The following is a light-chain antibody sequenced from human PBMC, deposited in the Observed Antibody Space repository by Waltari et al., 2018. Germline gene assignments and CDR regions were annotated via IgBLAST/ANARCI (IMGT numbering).Light chain of an antibody. J-gene: IGKJ1*01. CDR2: DAS. CDR3: QKYGTRPAT. CDR1: QSVGRT. V-gene: IGKV3-20*01. Sequence: EIVLTQSPASLSLSPGARATLSCRASQSVGRTLTWYPQRPGQAPRLLIYDASSRATGIPDRFSGSGSGTDFSLTISRLEPEDFAVYYCQKYGTRPATFGQGTKVEVK.